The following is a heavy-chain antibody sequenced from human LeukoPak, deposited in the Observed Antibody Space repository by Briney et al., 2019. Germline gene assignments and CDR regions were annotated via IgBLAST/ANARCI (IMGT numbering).Heavy chain of an antibody. CDR2: XXXSGDST. V-gene: IGHV3-23*01. CDR1: GFTFSTYA. Sequence: GGSLRLSCAASGFTFSTYAMTWVRQAPGKGLXXXXXXXXSGDSTYYADSVKGRFSISRDNSKNTLYLQMNSLRAEDTAVYYCAKDQRYCSGGSCYGWFDPWGQGTLVTVSS. J-gene: IGHJ5*02. CDR3: AKDQRYCSGGSCYGWFDP. D-gene: IGHD2-15*01.